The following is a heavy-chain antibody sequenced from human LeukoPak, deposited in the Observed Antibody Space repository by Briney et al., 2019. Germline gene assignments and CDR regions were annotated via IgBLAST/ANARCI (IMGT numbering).Heavy chain of an antibody. CDR2: IYYSGST. Sequence: SETLSLTCTVSGGSISSNSYYWGWSRQPPGKGLEWIGSIYYSGSTYYNPSLKSRVTISLDTSKNQFSLKLSSVTAADTAVYYCARDVGRGYSYGDKAWGQGTLVTVSS. CDR3: ARDVGRGYSYGDKA. CDR1: GGSISSNSYY. V-gene: IGHV4-39*07. D-gene: IGHD5-18*01. J-gene: IGHJ5*02.